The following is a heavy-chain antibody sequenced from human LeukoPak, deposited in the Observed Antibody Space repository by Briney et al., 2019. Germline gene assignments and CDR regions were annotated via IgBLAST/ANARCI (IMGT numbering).Heavy chain of an antibody. CDR2: IRGSGGST. D-gene: IGHD3-3*01. V-gene: IGHV3-23*01. CDR3: ARGWRGP. Sequence: PGGTLRLSCAASGFTFRSYGMSWVRQAPGKGLEWVSAIRGSGGSTYYADSVKGRFTISRDNSKNTLYLQMNSLRAEDTAVYYCARGWRGPWGQGTLVTVSS. CDR1: GFTFRSYG. J-gene: IGHJ5*02.